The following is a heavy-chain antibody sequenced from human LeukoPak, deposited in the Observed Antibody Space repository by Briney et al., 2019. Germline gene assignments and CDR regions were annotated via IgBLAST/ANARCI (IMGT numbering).Heavy chain of an antibody. CDR3: AKVVAAAGSNYFDY. J-gene: IGHJ4*02. CDR2: IWYDGSKK. D-gene: IGHD6-13*01. V-gene: IGHV3-33*06. CDR1: GFTFSNYG. Sequence: PGRSLRLSCTASGFTFSNYGLLWVRQAAGKGLEWVAIIWYDGSKKYYADSVKGRFTISRDDSKNTLFLQMNSLRAEDTAVYYCAKVVAAAGSNYFDYWGQGTLVTVSS.